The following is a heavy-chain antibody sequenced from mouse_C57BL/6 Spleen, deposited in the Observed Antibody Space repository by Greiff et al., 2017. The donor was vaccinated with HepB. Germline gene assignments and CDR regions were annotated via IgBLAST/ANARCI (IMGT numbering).Heavy chain of an antibody. CDR1: GFTFSDYG. D-gene: IGHD1-1*01. J-gene: IGHJ4*01. Sequence: EVKLQESGGGLVKPGGSLKLSCAASGFTFSDYGMHWVRQAPEKGLEWVAYISSGSSTIYYADTVKGRFTISRDNAKNTLFLQMTSLRSEDTAMYYCASTTVVEGGAMDYWGQGTSVTVSS. CDR3: ASTTVVEGGAMDY. V-gene: IGHV5-17*01. CDR2: ISSGSSTI.